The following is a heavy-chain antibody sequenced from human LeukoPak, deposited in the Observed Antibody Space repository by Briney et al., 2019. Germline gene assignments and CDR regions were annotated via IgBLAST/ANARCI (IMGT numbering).Heavy chain of an antibody. V-gene: IGHV4-34*01. J-gene: IGHJ4*02. CDR1: GGSFGGYY. CDR2: INHSGST. D-gene: IGHD1-26*01. CDR3: ARGVGATVLDY. Sequence: SETLSLTCAVYGGSFGGYYWSWIRQPPGKGLEWIGEINHSGSTNYNPSLKSRVTISVDTSKNQFSLKLSSVTAADTAVYYCARGVGATVLDYWGQGTLVTVSS.